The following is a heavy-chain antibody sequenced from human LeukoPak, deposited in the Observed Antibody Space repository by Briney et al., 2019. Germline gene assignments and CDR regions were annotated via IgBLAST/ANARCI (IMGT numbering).Heavy chain of an antibody. J-gene: IGHJ4*02. V-gene: IGHV3-23*01. Sequence: GGSLRLSCAASGFNFRDYHMTWVRQAPGKGLEWVASISASSVTTNYADSVRGRFTISRDNSNKVTYLRMNSLSAEDTAVCYCARSINYSNYLLDYWGQGTRVTVSS. D-gene: IGHD4-11*01. CDR1: GFNFRDYH. CDR3: ARSINYSNYLLDY. CDR2: ISASSVTT.